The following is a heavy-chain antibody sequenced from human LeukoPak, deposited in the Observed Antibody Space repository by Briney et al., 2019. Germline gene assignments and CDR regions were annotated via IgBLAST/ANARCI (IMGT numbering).Heavy chain of an antibody. CDR2: INPSGGST. J-gene: IGHJ3*02. CDR3: AKGDYGGNSHTFDI. D-gene: IGHD4-23*01. Sequence: ASVKVSCKASGYTVASFYMHWVRQAPGQGLEWIGIINPSGGSTTYAQKFQGRVTMTRDTSTSTVYMELSSLRSEDTAVYFCAKGDYGGNSHTFDIWGQGTMVTVSS. V-gene: IGHV1-46*01. CDR1: GYTVASFY.